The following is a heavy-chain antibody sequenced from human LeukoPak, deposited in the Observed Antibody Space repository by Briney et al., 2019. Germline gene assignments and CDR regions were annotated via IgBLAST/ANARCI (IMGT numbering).Heavy chain of an antibody. D-gene: IGHD3-9*01. Sequence: GGSLRLSCAASGFTFSNYAMNWVRQAPGKGLEWVSGISDSGSSTYYADSVKGRFTISRENSKNTLYIHMNSLRAEDTAVYYCAKVLRYFDWLSGFDSWGQGTLVAVSS. CDR3: AKVLRYFDWLSGFDS. V-gene: IGHV3-23*01. CDR2: ISDSGSST. J-gene: IGHJ4*02. CDR1: GFTFSNYA.